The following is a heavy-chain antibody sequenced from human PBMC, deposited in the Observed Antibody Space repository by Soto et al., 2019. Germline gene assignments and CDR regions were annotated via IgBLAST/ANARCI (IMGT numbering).Heavy chain of an antibody. CDR3: ANPPMIDIVVPPDS. CDR1: GFTFSTYA. D-gene: IGHD2-15*01. CDR2: ISYDGSNK. Sequence: QVQLVESGGGVVQPGRSLRLSCAASGFTFSTYAMHWVRQAPGKGLEWVAVISYDGSNKHYADSVKGRFTISRDNSKNTLYLQQISLRAEDTAVYYCANPPMIDIVVPPDSWGQGTLVTLSS. V-gene: IGHV3-30*04. J-gene: IGHJ4*02.